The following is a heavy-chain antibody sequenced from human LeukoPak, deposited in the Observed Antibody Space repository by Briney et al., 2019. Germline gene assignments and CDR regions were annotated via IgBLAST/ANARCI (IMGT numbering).Heavy chain of an antibody. CDR3: ASYDFWSGPPY. CDR1: GGSISSYY. J-gene: IGHJ4*02. D-gene: IGHD3-3*01. CDR2: IYYSGST. Sequence: SETLSLTCTVSGGSISSYYWSWIRQPPGKGLEWIGYIYYSGSTKYNPSLKSRVTISVDTSKNQFSLKLSSVTAADTAVYCCASYDFWSGPPYWGQGTLVTVSS. V-gene: IGHV4-59*01.